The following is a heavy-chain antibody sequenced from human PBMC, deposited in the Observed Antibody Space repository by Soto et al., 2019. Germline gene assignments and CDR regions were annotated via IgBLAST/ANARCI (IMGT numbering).Heavy chain of an antibody. V-gene: IGHV4-30-4*08. J-gene: IGHJ6*02. Sequence: PSETRCLPGTVLGASLRNGRTYWCWIRQGTGNGLECIRHNSSSATTYNNPSLKSRLTASLDTSRNQFTLRLASGTDADSAVYYCARVPSPVNYYYARDVWGQGATVTVS. D-gene: IGHD3-22*01. CDR3: ARVPSPVNYYYARDV. CDR1: GASLRNGRTY. CDR2: NSSSATT.